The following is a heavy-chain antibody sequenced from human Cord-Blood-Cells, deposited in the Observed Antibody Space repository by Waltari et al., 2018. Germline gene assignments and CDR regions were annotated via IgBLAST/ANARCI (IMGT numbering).Heavy chain of an antibody. CDR3: TTQLVDAFDI. J-gene: IGHJ3*02. CDR2: IRSKAYGGTT. V-gene: IGHV3-49*02. Sequence: EVQLVESGGGLVQPGRSLRLSCTASGFTFGYYAMSWVRQAPGKGLEWVGFIRSKAYGGTTEYAASVKGRFTISRDDSKSIAYLQMNSLKTEDTAVYYCTTQLVDAFDIWGQGTMVTVSS. CDR1: GFTFGYYA. D-gene: IGHD1-1*01.